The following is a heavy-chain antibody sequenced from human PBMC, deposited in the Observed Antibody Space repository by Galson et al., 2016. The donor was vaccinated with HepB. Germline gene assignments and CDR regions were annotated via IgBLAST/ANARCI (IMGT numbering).Heavy chain of an antibody. CDR3: ASLQGHNSDNSGYWHYCDY. J-gene: IGHJ4*02. CDR2: ISDTGTT. Sequence: SETLSLTCTVSGGSLRSSYWSWIRQPPGKGLEWIGFISDTGTTNYSPSLKCRVGISVDTSNNQFCLRLHSVTAADTAVYYCASLQGHNSDNSGYWHYCDYWGQGTLVTVSS. D-gene: IGHD3-22*01. CDR1: GGSLRSSY. V-gene: IGHV4-59*08.